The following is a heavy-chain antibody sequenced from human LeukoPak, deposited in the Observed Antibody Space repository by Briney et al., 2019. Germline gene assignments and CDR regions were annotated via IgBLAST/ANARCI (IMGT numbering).Heavy chain of an antibody. D-gene: IGHD1-26*01. Sequence: PGGSLRLSCAASGFTFSSYAMSWVCQAPGKGLEWVSAISGSGGSTYYADSVKGRFTISRDNSKNTLYLQMNSLRAEDTAVYYCAKKSGSYRNFDYWGQGTLVTVSS. V-gene: IGHV3-23*01. CDR2: ISGSGGST. CDR3: AKKSGSYRNFDY. J-gene: IGHJ4*02. CDR1: GFTFSSYA.